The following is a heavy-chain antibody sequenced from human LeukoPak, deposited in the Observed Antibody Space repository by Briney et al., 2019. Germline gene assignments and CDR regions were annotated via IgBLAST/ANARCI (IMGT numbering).Heavy chain of an antibody. Sequence: ASVKVSCKASGYTFTSYGISWVRQAPGQGLEWMGWISAYNGNTNYAQKLQGRVTMTTDTSTSTAYMELRSLRSDDTAVYYCARGGGKLPSYYYYYMDVWGKGTTVTVSS. D-gene: IGHD2-15*01. V-gene: IGHV1-18*01. CDR3: ARGGGKLPSYYYYYMDV. CDR2: ISAYNGNT. CDR1: GYTFTSYG. J-gene: IGHJ6*03.